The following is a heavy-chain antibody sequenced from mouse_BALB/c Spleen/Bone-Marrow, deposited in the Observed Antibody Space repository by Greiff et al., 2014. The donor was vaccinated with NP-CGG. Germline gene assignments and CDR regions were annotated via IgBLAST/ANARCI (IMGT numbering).Heavy chain of an antibody. CDR2: ITGGGTT. Sequence: EVQLVESGGGLVKPGESLKFSCAASGITVSSYTMSWVRQTPEKRLEWVASITGGGTTYYPDSVKGRFTISGDNARNILYLQVSSLRSEDTAIYYCARHYGYVDAMDYWGQGTSVTVSS. CDR1: GITVSSYT. V-gene: IGHV5-6-5*01. D-gene: IGHD1-2*01. J-gene: IGHJ4*01. CDR3: ARHYGYVDAMDY.